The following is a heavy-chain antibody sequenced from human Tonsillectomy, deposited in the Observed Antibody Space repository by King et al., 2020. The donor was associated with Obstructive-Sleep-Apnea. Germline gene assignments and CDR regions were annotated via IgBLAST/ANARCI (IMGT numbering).Heavy chain of an antibody. CDR1: GFSLSNARMG. J-gene: IGHJ4*02. CDR3: ALIRVYFSGGTCFKYFDY. D-gene: IGHD2-15*01. CDR2: IFSNDEK. Sequence: QVTLKESGPVLVKPTETLTLTCAVSGFSLSNARMGVSWIRQPPGKALEWLAHIFSNDEKSYSTSLKSRLTISKDTSKSQVVLTMTNMDPVDTATYYCALIRVYFSGGTCFKYFDYWGQGTLVTVSS. V-gene: IGHV2-26*01.